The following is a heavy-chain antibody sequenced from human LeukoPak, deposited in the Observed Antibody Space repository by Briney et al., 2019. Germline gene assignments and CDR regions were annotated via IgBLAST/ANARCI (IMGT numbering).Heavy chain of an antibody. D-gene: IGHD3-22*01. J-gene: IGHJ4*02. CDR2: ISYDETNK. CDR3: ARWGYYYDRSGYYRTGDF. V-gene: IGHV3-30*04. CDR1: GSTFTSYA. Sequence: QTGGSLRLSCAASGSTFTSYAMHWVRQAPGKGLEWVAVISYDETNKYYEDSVKGRFTISRDSSKNTLYLQMSSLRDEDTAVYYCARWGYYYDRSGYYRTGDFWGQGTLVTVSS.